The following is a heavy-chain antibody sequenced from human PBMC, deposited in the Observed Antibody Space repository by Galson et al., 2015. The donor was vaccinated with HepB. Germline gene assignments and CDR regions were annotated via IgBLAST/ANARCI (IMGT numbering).Heavy chain of an antibody. D-gene: IGHD2-8*01. CDR3: ARDVAGFCTNGICYIYDN. CDR2: IKQDGSAK. V-gene: IGHV3-7*03. CDR1: GFTFSNYW. J-gene: IGHJ4*02. Sequence: SLRLACAVSGFTFSNYWMSWVRQAPGEGLEWVANIKQDGSAKYYVASVKGRFTISRDNAANSLYLHMNSLRAEDTAVYYCARDVAGFCTNGICYIYDNWGQGALATVSS.